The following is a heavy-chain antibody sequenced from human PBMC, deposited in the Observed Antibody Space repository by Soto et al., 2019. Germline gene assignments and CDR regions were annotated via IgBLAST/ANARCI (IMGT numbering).Heavy chain of an antibody. CDR3: ARDLYGDYASGAFDI. Sequence: HPGGSLRLSCAASGFIFSSYGMNWVRQAPGKGLEWVAVMWYDGSNKYYADSVKGRFTISRDNSKNTLYLQMNSLRAEDTAVYYCARDLYGDYASGAFDIWGQGTMVTVSS. CDR1: GFIFSSYG. J-gene: IGHJ3*02. CDR2: MWYDGSNK. D-gene: IGHD4-17*01. V-gene: IGHV3-33*08.